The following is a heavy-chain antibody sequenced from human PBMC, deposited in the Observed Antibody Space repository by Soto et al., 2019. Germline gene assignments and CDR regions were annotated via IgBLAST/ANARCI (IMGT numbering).Heavy chain of an antibody. Sequence: EVPLVESGGGLVQAGGSLRLSCAASGVTVSNNYMSWVRQAPGKGLEWVSVIYSGGRTYYADSVKGRFIISRDSSKNTLYLQMNSLIAEDTAVYYCARDTYDDYRGQGTLVTVSS. J-gene: IGHJ4*02. CDR3: ARDTYDDY. V-gene: IGHV3-66*01. CDR1: GVTVSNNY. D-gene: IGHD3-3*01. CDR2: IYSGGRT.